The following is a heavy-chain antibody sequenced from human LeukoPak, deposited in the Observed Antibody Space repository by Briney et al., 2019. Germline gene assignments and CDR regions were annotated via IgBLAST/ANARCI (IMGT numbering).Heavy chain of an antibody. D-gene: IGHD6-13*01. Sequence: GGSLRLSCAASGFTFSSYWMSWVRQAPGKGLEWVANIKQDGSEKYYVDSVKGRFTISRDNAKNSLYLQMNSLRAEDTAVYYCARGGPDSSSWYSDYMDVWGKGTTVTISS. CDR1: GFTFSSYW. CDR3: ARGGPDSSSWYSDYMDV. J-gene: IGHJ6*03. V-gene: IGHV3-7*01. CDR2: IKQDGSEK.